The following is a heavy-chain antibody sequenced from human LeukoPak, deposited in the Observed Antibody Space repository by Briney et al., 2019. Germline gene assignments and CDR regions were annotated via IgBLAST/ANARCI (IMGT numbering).Heavy chain of an antibody. J-gene: IGHJ4*02. Sequence: GGSLRLSCAASGFTFSSYGMHWVRQAPGKGLEWVAIISYDVSNTYYADSVQGRFSISRDNSKSTLYLQTNSLRTEDTAVYYCARRIDDYFDYWGQGTLVTVSS. CDR1: GFTFSSYG. D-gene: IGHD2-15*01. V-gene: IGHV3-30*03. CDR3: ARRIDDYFDY. CDR2: ISYDVSNT.